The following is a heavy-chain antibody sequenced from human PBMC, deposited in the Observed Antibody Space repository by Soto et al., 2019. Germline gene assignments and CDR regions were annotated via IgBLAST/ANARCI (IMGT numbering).Heavy chain of an antibody. CDR3: AASTFQSGVSGYFQLDH. CDR2: IIPLFDSA. CDR1: GDTFSNQA. J-gene: IGHJ4*02. V-gene: IGHV1-69*06. Sequence: QVHLVQSGTEVKKPGSSVKVSCKTSGDTFSNQAISWVRQAPGQGLAWMGGIIPLFDSASYAERSHDRVTITADKFTNTAHLELRSLTSEDTAIYYCAASTFQSGVSGYFQLDHWGQGTLVTVSS. D-gene: IGHD1-1*01.